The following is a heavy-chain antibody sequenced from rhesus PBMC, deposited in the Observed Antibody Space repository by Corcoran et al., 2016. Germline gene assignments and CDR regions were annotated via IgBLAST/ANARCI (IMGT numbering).Heavy chain of an antibody. D-gene: IGHD6-31*01. V-gene: IGHV3S18*01. CDR2: ISYTGGST. CDR3: ARGPSGWYGGY. CDR1: GVSFSDYY. Sequence: EVQLVESGGGLAKPGGSLRLSCAASGVSFSDYYMYWVGQAPGKGLAGVSGISYTGGSTYYADSVKGRFTISRENAKNTLYLQMDSLRAEDTAVYYCARGPSGWYGGYWGQGVLVTVSS. J-gene: IGHJ4*01.